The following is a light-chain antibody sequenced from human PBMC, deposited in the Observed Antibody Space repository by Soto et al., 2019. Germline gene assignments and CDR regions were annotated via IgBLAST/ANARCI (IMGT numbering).Light chain of an antibody. J-gene: IGKJ1*01. CDR3: QQHDTSPWT. CDR2: GAS. Sequence: EIVLTQSRGTLSLSPGERATLSCRASQSISTSYLAIAWYQQKPGQPPRLLIYGASSRATGIPDRFSGSGSATDFTLTISRLEPEDFAVYYCQQHDTSPWTFGQGTRVEIK. CDR1: QSISTSY. V-gene: IGKV3-20*01.